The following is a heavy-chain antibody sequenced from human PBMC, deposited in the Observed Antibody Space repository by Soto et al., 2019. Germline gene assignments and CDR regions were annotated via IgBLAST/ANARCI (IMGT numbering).Heavy chain of an antibody. V-gene: IGHV3-9*01. J-gene: IGHJ4*02. D-gene: IGHD4-4*01. CDR3: TRDIFRTITTVDF. Sequence: EVQLVESGGGLVQPGRSLRLSCVGSGFDFDDHAMSWVRQAPGKGLEWVAGISWNGAFIGYANSGRGRFTISRDDAKNSLYLQMNSLRTEDTALYYCTRDIFRTITTVDFWGQGTLVTVSS. CDR2: ISWNGAFI. CDR1: GFDFDDHA.